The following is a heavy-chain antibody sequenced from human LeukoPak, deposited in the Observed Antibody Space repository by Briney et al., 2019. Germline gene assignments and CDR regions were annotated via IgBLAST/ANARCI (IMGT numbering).Heavy chain of an antibody. CDR1: XYTFXSXX. D-gene: IGHD2-8*02. Sequence: VXVXXKAXXYTFXSXXISWVRQAPGQXLEWXGWISAYNGNTNYAQKLQGRVTMTTDTSTSTAYMELRSLRSDDTAVYYCARGGGVITGFDYWGQGTLVTVSS. CDR2: ISAYNGNT. J-gene: IGHJ4*02. V-gene: IGHV1-18*01. CDR3: ARGGGVITGFDY.